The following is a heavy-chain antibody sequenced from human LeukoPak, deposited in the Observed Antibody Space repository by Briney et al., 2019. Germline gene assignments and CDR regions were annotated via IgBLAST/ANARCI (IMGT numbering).Heavy chain of an antibody. CDR2: IRGSGDTI. V-gene: IGHV3-48*01. Sequence: HPGGSLRLSCAASGFTFSSYDMNWVRQAPGKGLECGSYIRGSGDTIYYADSVKGRFTISRDNSKNTLYLQMNSLRAEDTAVHYCARDPSYYYGSGSYSYNFDYWGQGTLVTVSS. J-gene: IGHJ4*02. CDR1: GFTFSSYD. CDR3: ARDPSYYYGSGSYSYNFDY. D-gene: IGHD3-10*01.